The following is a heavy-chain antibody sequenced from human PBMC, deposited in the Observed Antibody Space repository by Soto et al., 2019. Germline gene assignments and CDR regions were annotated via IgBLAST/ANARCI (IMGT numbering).Heavy chain of an antibody. Sequence: EVQLVESGGGLVQPGGSLRLSCAAYAFTVSSTYMRWVRQAPGKGLEWVSVIYSGGSTYYADSVKGRFTISRDNSKNTLYLQMNSLRAEDTAVYYCARANPWWFDPWGQGTLVTVSS. CDR1: AFTVSSTY. CDR2: IYSGGST. V-gene: IGHV3-66*01. CDR3: ARANPWWFDP. J-gene: IGHJ5*02.